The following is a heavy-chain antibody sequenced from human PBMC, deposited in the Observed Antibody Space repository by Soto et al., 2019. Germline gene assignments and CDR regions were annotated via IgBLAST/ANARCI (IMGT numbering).Heavy chain of an antibody. CDR3: ATGRRPVTFAY. D-gene: IGHD4-17*01. CDR2: VYPGDADT. Sequence: PGEALNISCKGSGYSFTSYCIGWVRQMPGKGLGLMGIVYPGDADTRYSPAFQGQVTISADKAVSTAYLHWSSLKASDTAMYYGATGRRPVTFAYWGQGTLVTVSS. V-gene: IGHV5-51*01. CDR1: GYSFTSYC. J-gene: IGHJ4*02.